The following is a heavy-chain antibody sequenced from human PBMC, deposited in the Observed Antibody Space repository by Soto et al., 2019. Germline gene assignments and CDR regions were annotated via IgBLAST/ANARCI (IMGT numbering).Heavy chain of an antibody. CDR1: GFTFSSYA. V-gene: IGHV3-23*01. Sequence: PGGSLRLSCAASGFTFSSYAMSWVRQAPGKGLEWVSAISGSGGSTYYADSVKGRFTISRDNSKNTLYLQMNSLRAEDTAVYYCAKDHGGAYYYDSSGYYYVVGVLDYWGQGTLVTVSS. CDR3: AKDHGGAYYYDSSGYYYVVGVLDY. CDR2: ISGSGGST. J-gene: IGHJ4*02. D-gene: IGHD3-22*01.